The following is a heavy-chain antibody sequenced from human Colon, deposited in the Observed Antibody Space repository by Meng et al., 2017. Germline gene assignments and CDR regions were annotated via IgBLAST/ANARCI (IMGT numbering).Heavy chain of an antibody. CDR3: VRGYLGTPVVHFNS. J-gene: IGHJ4*02. Sequence: HVRRKESAQGPVKLLETLPLICLVSGVSFSGCQWLGWVRQSPEKGLEWIGEIHYSGNSNYNPSLKSRVTMSMDKSKNHFSLNLTSVTAADTAIYYCVRGYLGTPVVHFNSWGQGALVTVSS. CDR1: GVSFSGCQW. CDR2: IHYSGNS. D-gene: IGHD7-27*01. V-gene: IGHV4/OR15-8*02.